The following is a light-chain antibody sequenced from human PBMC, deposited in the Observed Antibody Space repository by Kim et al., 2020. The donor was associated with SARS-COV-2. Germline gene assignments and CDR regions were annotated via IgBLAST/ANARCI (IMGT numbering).Light chain of an antibody. CDR2: TNN. J-gene: IGLJ3*02. CDR1: SSNIGNDY. V-gene: IGLV1-47*01. Sequence: QSVLTQPPSASGTPGQRVTISCSGSSSNIGNDYVYWYQHLPGTAPKPLIYTNNQRPSGVPDRFSGSKSGTSASLAISGLQSEDEADYYCVTWDASLSGWVFGGGTQLTVL. CDR3: VTWDASLSGWV.